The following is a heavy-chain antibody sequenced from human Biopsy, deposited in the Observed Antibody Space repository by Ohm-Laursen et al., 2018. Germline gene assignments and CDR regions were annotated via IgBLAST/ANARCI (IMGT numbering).Heavy chain of an antibody. CDR1: DFTFSGYA. CDR3: AKFEGDPTPSYYFDY. CDR2: IYGGGFGT. V-gene: IGHV3-23*01. D-gene: IGHD3-10*01. Sequence: SLRLSCTAPDFTFSGYAMSWVRQPPGKGLEWVAGIYGGGFGTYYADSVKGRFSISRDNSENTLYLHMNSLRAEDTAVYFCAKFEGDPTPSYYFDYWGQGTLVTVSS. J-gene: IGHJ4*02.